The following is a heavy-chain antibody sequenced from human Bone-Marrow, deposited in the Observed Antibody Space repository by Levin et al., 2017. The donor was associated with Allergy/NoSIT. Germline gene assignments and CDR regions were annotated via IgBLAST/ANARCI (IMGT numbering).Heavy chain of an antibody. D-gene: IGHD1-1*01. CDR1: GRSMDSGEYY. CDR2: IFSSGIT. Sequence: SETLSITCTVSGRSMDSGEYYWTWIRQPPGKGLEWIGCIFSSGITHYNPSLDSRLTISIDTSKNQFSLQLTSLTAADTAVYYCAEDYWDVEYWGQGALVSVSS. CDR3: AEDYWDVEY. J-gene: IGHJ4*02. V-gene: IGHV4-30-4*08.